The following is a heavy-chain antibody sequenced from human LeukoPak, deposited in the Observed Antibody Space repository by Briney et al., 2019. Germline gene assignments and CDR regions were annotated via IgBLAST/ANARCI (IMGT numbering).Heavy chain of an antibody. CDR2: IKQHGSEK. V-gene: IGHV3-7*01. Sequence: PGGSLRLSCAVSGFSVSGYWMTWVRQAPGKGLEWVANIKQHGSEKNYVDSVNGRFTISRDNAENSLFLQMNSLRVEDTAVYYCAREWQGGIAAAGTRIEGDYWGQGTLVAVSS. CDR3: AREWQGGIAAAGTRIEGDY. D-gene: IGHD6-13*01. CDR1: GFSVSGYW. J-gene: IGHJ4*02.